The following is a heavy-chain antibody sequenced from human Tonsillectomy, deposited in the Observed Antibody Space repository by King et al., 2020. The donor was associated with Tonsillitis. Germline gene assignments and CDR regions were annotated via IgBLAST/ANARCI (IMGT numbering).Heavy chain of an antibody. CDR2: INHSGST. CDR3: AREPGIAAAGDWFDP. D-gene: IGHD6-13*01. Sequence: QVQLQQWGAGLLKPSETLSLTCAVYGGSFSGYYWSWIRQPPGKGLEWIGEINHSGSTNYNPSLKSRVTISVDTSKNKFSLTLSSVTAADTAVYYCAREPGIAAAGDWFDPWGQGTLVTVSS. CDR1: GGSFSGYY. J-gene: IGHJ5*02. V-gene: IGHV4-34*01.